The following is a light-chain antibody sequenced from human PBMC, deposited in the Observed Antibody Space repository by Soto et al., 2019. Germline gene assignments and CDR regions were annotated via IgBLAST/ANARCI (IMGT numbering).Light chain of an antibody. V-gene: IGLV3-9*01. CDR2: RDS. Sequence: SYELTQPLSVSVAVGQTASITCGGNNIGSKNVHWYQQKPGQAPMLVIYRDSNRPSGIPERFSGSNSGNTATLTISRAQAGDEADYYCQVWDSSTVVFGGGTKVTVL. CDR3: QVWDSSTVV. J-gene: IGLJ2*01. CDR1: NIGSKN.